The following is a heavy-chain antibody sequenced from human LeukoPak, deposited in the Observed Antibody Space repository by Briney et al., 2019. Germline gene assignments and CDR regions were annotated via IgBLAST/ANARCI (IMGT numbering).Heavy chain of an antibody. J-gene: IGHJ4*02. CDR3: ATFSSGSLPPAY. V-gene: IGHV1-2*02. CDR1: GYTFTGSY. D-gene: IGHD1-26*01. Sequence: GASVKVSCKASGYTFTGSYVHWVRHAPGQGLEWMGWINPNSGVTNYAQKLQGRVTMTRDTSISTAYMELSRLRSDGTAVYYCATFSSGSLPPAYCGQGKLATVSS. CDR2: INPNSGVT.